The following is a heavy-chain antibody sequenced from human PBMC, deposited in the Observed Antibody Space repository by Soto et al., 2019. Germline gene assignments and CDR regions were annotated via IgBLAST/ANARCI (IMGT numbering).Heavy chain of an antibody. D-gene: IGHD4-17*01. CDR1: GGSISRSSYY. CDR2: IYYSGST. J-gene: IGHJ4*02. CDR3: ARHDYGGFGL. V-gene: IGHV4-39*01. Sequence: QLPLQESGPGLVKPSETLSLTCTVSGGSISRSSYYWGWIRQPPGKGLEWIGSIYYSGSTYYNPSLKSRVTISVATSKNQFSLKLSSVTAADTAVYYCARHDYGGFGLWGQGTLVTVSS.